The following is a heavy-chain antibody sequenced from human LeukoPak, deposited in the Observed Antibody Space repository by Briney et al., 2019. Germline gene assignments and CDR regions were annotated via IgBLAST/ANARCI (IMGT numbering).Heavy chain of an antibody. CDR3: ARMDIVGATYFDY. D-gene: IGHD1-26*01. V-gene: IGHV4-31*03. J-gene: IGHJ4*02. Sequence: PSETLSLTCTVSGGSISSGGYYWSWIRQHPGKGLEWIGYIYYSGSTYYNPSLKSRVTTSVDTSKNQFSLKLSSVTAADTAVYYCARMDIVGATYFDYWGQGTLVTVSS. CDR1: GGSISSGGYY. CDR2: IYYSGST.